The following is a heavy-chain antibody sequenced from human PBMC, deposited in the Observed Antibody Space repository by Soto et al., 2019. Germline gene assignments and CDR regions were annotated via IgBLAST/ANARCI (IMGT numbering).Heavy chain of an antibody. CDR3: TRSLLTGTTILGHAFDI. Sequence: EVQLVESGGGLVQPGGSLKLSCAASGFTFSGSAMHWVRQASGKGLEWVGRIRSKANSYATAYAASVKGRFTISRDDSKNMAYLQMNSLKTEDTAVYYCTRSLLTGTTILGHAFDIWGQGTMVTVSS. J-gene: IGHJ3*02. CDR2: IRSKANSYAT. V-gene: IGHV3-73*01. D-gene: IGHD1-7*01. CDR1: GFTFSGSA.